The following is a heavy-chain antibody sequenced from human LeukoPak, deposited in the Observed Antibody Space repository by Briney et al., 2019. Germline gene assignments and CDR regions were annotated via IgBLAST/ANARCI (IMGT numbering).Heavy chain of an antibody. J-gene: IGHJ4*02. D-gene: IGHD3-10*01. Sequence: SETLSLTCAVYGGSFSGYYWSWIRQPPGKGLEWIGEINHSGSTNYNPSLKSRVTISVDTSKNQFSLKLSSVAAADTAVYYCARDSLGGSGSYRGTLFDYWGQGTLVTVSS. CDR2: INHSGST. CDR3: ARDSLGGSGSYRGTLFDY. CDR1: GGSFSGYY. V-gene: IGHV4-34*01.